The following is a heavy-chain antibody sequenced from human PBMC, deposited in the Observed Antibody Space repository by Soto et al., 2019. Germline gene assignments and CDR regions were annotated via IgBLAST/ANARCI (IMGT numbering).Heavy chain of an antibody. CDR1: GGSISSYY. D-gene: IGHD3-10*02. V-gene: IGHV4-59*01. CDR3: ASMIGDPVLSFDS. CDR2: IFYSGST. Sequence: QVQLQESGPGLVKPSETLSLTCTVSGGSISSYYWSWIRQPPGKGLEWIGFIFYSGSTSYNPSPKSRVTISIDTSENQFSLKLSSVTAADTAVYYCASMIGDPVLSFDSWGQGTLVAVSS. J-gene: IGHJ4*02.